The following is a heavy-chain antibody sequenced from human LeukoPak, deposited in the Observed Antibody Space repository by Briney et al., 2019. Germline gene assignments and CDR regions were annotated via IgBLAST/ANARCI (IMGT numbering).Heavy chain of an antibody. Sequence: GGSLRLSCAASGFTFSSYAMSWVRQAPGKGLEWVSYISSSGSTIYYADSVKGRFTISRDNAKNSLYLQMNSLRAEDTAVYYCARAGHYYDSSGYYYEVFDYWGQGTLVTVSS. J-gene: IGHJ4*02. CDR1: GFTFSSYA. D-gene: IGHD3-22*01. CDR2: ISSSGSTI. CDR3: ARAGHYYDSSGYYYEVFDY. V-gene: IGHV3-48*03.